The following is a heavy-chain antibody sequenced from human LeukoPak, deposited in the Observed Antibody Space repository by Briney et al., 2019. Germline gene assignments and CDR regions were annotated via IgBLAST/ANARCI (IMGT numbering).Heavy chain of an antibody. CDR2: IYYSGST. CDR1: GGSISSSSYY. Sequence: SGTLSLTCTVSGGSISSSSYYWGWIRQPPGKGLEWIGSIYYSGSTYYNPSLKSRVTISVDTSKNQFSLKLSSVTAADTAVYYCARHKQWLVEGFDYWGQGTLVTVSS. CDR3: ARHKQWLVEGFDY. D-gene: IGHD6-19*01. J-gene: IGHJ4*02. V-gene: IGHV4-39*01.